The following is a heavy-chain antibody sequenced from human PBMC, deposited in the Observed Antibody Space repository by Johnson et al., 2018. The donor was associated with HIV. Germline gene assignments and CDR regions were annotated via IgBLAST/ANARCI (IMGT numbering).Heavy chain of an antibody. CDR3: ARVIRLGAVRLRHAFDI. CDR2: IRYDGSNK. V-gene: IGHV3-30*02. D-gene: IGHD4-17*01. Sequence: QVQLVESGGGVVQPGGSLRLSCAASGFTFSSYGMHWVRQAPGKGLEWVAFIRYDGSNKYYADSVKGRFTISRDNSKNTLYLQMNSLRAEDTAVYYCARVIRLGAVRLRHAFDIWDQGTMVTVS. CDR1: GFTFSSYG. J-gene: IGHJ3*02.